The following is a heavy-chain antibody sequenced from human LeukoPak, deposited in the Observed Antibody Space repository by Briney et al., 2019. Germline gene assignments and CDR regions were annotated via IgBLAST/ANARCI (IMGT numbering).Heavy chain of an antibody. CDR1: GGSISSGDYY. J-gene: IGHJ4*02. V-gene: IGHV4-30-4*08. CDR3: ARAKVEEESAFDY. D-gene: IGHD2-15*01. Sequence: SETLSLTCTVSGGSISSGDYYWSWIRQPPGKGLEWIGYIYYSGSTYYNPSLKSRVTISVDTSKNQFSLKLSSVTAADTAVYYCARAKVEEESAFDYWGQGTLVTVSS. CDR2: IYYSGST.